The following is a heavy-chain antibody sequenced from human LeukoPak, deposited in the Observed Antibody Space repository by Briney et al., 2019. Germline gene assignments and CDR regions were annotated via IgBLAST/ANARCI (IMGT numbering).Heavy chain of an antibody. Sequence: RASVRVSCKASVYTFGTYDIDWVRQASGQGLEWMGWTNPNSGKTEYAQKFQGRVSITVNTSMSTVYLVLNSVKSEDTALYYCARGGTVWGKFDTWGQGTQVTVSS. CDR2: TNPNSGKT. CDR1: VYTFGTYD. CDR3: ARGGTVWGKFDT. V-gene: IGHV1-8*03. D-gene: IGHD3-16*01. J-gene: IGHJ5*02.